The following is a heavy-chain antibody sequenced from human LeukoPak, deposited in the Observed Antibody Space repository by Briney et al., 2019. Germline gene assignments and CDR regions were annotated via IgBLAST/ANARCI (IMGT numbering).Heavy chain of an antibody. CDR1: SGSISIYY. J-gene: IGHJ4*02. D-gene: IGHD3-10*01. CDR2: VYYSGSA. CDR3: ARHEKLGQFDY. Sequence: SETLSLTCTVSSGSISIYYWSWIRQPPGKGLEWIGYVYYSGSANYNPSLKSRVTISVDTSKNQFSLKLSSVTAADTAVYYCARHEKLGQFDYWGQGTLVTVSS. V-gene: IGHV4-59*08.